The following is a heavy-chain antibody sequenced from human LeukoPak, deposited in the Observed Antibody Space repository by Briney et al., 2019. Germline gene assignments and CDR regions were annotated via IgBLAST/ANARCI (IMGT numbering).Heavy chain of an antibody. Sequence: GASVKVSCKASGGTFSSYAISWVRQAPGQGLEWMGGIIPIFGTANYAQKFQGRVTITADESTSTAYMELSSPRSEDTAVYYCARGVRDTYYDFWSGLNAFDIWGQGTMVTVSS. J-gene: IGHJ3*02. CDR2: IIPIFGTA. D-gene: IGHD3-3*01. CDR1: GGTFSSYA. V-gene: IGHV1-69*13. CDR3: ARGVRDTYYDFWSGLNAFDI.